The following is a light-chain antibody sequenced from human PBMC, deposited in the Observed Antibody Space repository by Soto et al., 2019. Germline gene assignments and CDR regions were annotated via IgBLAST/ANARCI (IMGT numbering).Light chain of an antibody. V-gene: IGLV2-23*01. CDR1: SSDVGSYNL. J-gene: IGLJ2*01. CDR2: EGS. CDR3: SSYAGSSTYVV. Sequence: QSALTQPASVSGSPGQSITISCTGTSSDVGSYNLVSWYQQHPGKAPKLMIYEGSKWPSGVSNRFSGSKSGNTAPLTISGLQAEDEADYYCSSYAGSSTYVVFGGGTKLTVL.